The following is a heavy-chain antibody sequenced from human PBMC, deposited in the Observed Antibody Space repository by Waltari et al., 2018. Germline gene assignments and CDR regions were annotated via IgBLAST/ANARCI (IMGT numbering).Heavy chain of an antibody. D-gene: IGHD6-13*01. Sequence: QVQLVQSGAAVKKPGSSVKVPCKASGGTFSSYAISWVRPAPGQGLEWMGGIIPIFGTANYAQKFQGRVTITADESTSTAYMELSSLRSEDTAVYYCARDSSKQQLGNWFDPWGQGTLVTVSS. CDR3: ARDSSKQQLGNWFDP. V-gene: IGHV1-69*01. CDR2: IIPIFGTA. CDR1: GGTFSSYA. J-gene: IGHJ5*02.